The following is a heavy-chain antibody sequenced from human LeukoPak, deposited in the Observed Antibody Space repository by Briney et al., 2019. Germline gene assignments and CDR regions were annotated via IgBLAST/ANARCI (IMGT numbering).Heavy chain of an antibody. CDR3: AREVPVVPAAIPVDYYYYYMDV. J-gene: IGHJ6*03. CDR2: IYYSGST. CDR1: GGSISSSSYY. V-gene: IGHV4-39*07. D-gene: IGHD2-2*02. Sequence: KPSETLSLTCTVSGGSISSSSYYWGWIRQPPGKGLEWIGSIYYSGSTYYNPFLKSRVTISVDTSKNQFSLKLSSVTAADTAVYYCAREVPVVPAAIPVDYYYYYMDVWGKGTTVTVSS.